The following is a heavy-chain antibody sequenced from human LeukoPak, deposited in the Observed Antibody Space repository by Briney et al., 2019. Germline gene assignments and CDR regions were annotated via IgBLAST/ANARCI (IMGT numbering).Heavy chain of an antibody. D-gene: IGHD3-9*01. V-gene: IGHV4-34*01. Sequence: SETLSLTCAVYGGSFSGYYWSWIRQPPGKGLEWIGEINHSGSTNYNPSLKSRVTISVDTSKNQFSLKLSSVTAADTAVYYCARGHPYDILTEHGMDVWGKGTTVTVSS. CDR1: GGSFSGYY. CDR2: INHSGST. J-gene: IGHJ6*04. CDR3: ARGHPYDILTEHGMDV.